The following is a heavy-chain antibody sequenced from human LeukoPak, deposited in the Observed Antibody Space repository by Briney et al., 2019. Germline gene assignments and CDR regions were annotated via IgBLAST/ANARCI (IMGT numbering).Heavy chain of an antibody. V-gene: IGHV4-39*01. D-gene: IGHD6-19*01. CDR2: IYYSGTT. Sequence: SETLSLTCTVSGGSTSSSGVYWGWIRQPPGKGLEWVGSIYYSGTTYYNPSLKSRVTISVDTSKTQFSLKLSSVTAADTAVYYCARRIGIAVAGYTFDYWGQGTRVTVSS. J-gene: IGHJ4*02. CDR3: ARRIGIAVAGYTFDY. CDR1: GGSTSSSGVY.